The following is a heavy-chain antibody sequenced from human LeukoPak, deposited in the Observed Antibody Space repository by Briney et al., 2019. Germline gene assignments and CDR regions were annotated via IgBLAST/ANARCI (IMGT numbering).Heavy chain of an antibody. Sequence: GASVKVSCKASGYTFTNYGISWVRQAPGQGLEWMGWISPYKGNTDYAQNLQGRLTMTTDTSTSTAYMELRNLRSDDTAVYYCARDGFSVVVVPVALDVFDIWGQGTMVTVSS. D-gene: IGHD2-2*01. CDR1: GYTFTNYG. J-gene: IGHJ3*02. CDR2: ISPYKGNT. CDR3: ARDGFSVVVVPVALDVFDI. V-gene: IGHV1-18*01.